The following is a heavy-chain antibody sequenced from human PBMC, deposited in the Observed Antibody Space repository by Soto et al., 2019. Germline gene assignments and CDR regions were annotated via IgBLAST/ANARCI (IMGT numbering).Heavy chain of an antibody. CDR1: GFTFSSYS. CDR3: ARDFSSTTVTTIIYYYYYMDV. V-gene: IGHV3-48*01. Sequence: GGSLRLSCAASGFTFSSYSMNWVRQAPGKGLEWVSYISSSSSTIYYADSVKGRFTISRDNAKNSLYLQMNSLRAEDTAVYYCARDFSSTTVTTIIYYYYYMDVWGKGTTVTVSS. D-gene: IGHD4-17*01. CDR2: ISSSSSTI. J-gene: IGHJ6*03.